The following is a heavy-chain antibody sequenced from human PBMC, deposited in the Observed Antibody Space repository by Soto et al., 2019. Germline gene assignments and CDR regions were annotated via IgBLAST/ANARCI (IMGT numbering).Heavy chain of an antibody. J-gene: IGHJ4*02. CDR1: GGTFSSYS. CDR3: ARDRGGARGYYDSSVYYFDY. D-gene: IGHD3-22*01. Sequence: SVKVSCKASGGTFSSYSISWVRQAPGQGLEWMGGIIPIFGTANYAQKFQGRVTITADESTSTAYMELSSLRSEDTAVYYCARDRGGARGYYDSSVYYFDYWGQGTLVTVSS. V-gene: IGHV1-69*13. CDR2: IIPIFGTA.